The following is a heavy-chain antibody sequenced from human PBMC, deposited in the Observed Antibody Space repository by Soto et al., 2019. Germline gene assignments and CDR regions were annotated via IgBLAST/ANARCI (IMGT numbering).Heavy chain of an antibody. V-gene: IGHV4-4*07. J-gene: IGHJ4*02. CDR1: VGSISNYY. D-gene: IGHD6-13*01. Sequence: SETLSLTCTVSVGSISNYYWTWIRQPAGKGLEWIGRIYTSGTTNYNPSLKSRVTILIDPSRNQFSLRLSSVTAADTALYYCARQRTYSSSWYDYWGQGTLVTVSS. CDR2: IYTSGTT. CDR3: ARQRTYSSSWYDY.